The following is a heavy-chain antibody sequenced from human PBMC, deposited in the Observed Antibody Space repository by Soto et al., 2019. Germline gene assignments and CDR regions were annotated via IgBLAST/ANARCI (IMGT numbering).Heavy chain of an antibody. CDR1: GLTFTGYW. CDR3: ARDRGALGP. D-gene: IGHD3-16*01. CDR2: TNEDGREK. J-gene: IGHJ5*02. V-gene: IGHV3-7*01. Sequence: EVQLVESGGGLVQPGGSLRLSCAASGLTFTGYWMRWVRQAPGKGLEWVANTNEDGREKFYVDSVKGRFTISRDNAKNSLYLQMNSQRAEDTAVYYCARDRGALGPWGQGTLVTVSS.